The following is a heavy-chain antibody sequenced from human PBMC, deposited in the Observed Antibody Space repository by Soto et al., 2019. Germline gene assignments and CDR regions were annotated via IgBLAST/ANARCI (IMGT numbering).Heavy chain of an antibody. J-gene: IGHJ4*02. CDR1: GYSFTSYW. Sequence: GESLKISCKGSGYSFTSYWIGWVRQMPGKGLEWMGIIYPGDSDTRYSPSFQGQVTISADKSISTAYLQWSSLKASDTAMYYCARGGGQIYSSSWAFDYWGQGTLVTVSS. V-gene: IGHV5-51*01. CDR3: ARGGGQIYSSSWAFDY. D-gene: IGHD6-13*01. CDR2: IYPGDSDT.